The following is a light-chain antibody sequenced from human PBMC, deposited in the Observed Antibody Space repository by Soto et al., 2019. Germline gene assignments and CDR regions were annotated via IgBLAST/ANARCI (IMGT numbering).Light chain of an antibody. V-gene: IGKV1-5*03. CDR2: KAS. J-gene: IGKJ1*01. Sequence: DIQMAQSPSALSASGGERVTRSCRASQRTSGWLAWYQQKPGKAPKLLIYKASSLESGVPSRFSGTESGTEITLTISSLRPDDFATYYCQHYNSYSLWTFGQGTKVDIK. CDR1: QRTSGW. CDR3: QHYNSYSLWT.